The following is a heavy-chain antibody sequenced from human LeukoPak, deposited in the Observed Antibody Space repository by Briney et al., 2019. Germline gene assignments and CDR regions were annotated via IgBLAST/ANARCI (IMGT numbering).Heavy chain of an antibody. D-gene: IGHD2-15*01. CDR2: ISGGGGST. CDR1: GFTFNNYG. V-gene: IGHV3-23*01. Sequence: GGSLRLSCAASGFTFNNYGMNWVRQAPGKGLEWVSGISGGGGSTYYADSVKGRFTISRDSSKNTLFLQMNRLRPEDAAVYYCAKAPVTTCRGAFCYPFDYWGLGTLVTVSS. CDR3: AKAPVTTCRGAFCYPFDY. J-gene: IGHJ4*02.